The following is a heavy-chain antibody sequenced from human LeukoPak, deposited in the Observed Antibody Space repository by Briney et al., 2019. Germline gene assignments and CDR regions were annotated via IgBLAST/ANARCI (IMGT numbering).Heavy chain of an antibody. J-gene: IGHJ4*02. Sequence: GGSLQISCKGSGSTFTSYWIGWVRQMPGKGLEWMGIIYPGDSDTRYSPSFQGQVTISADKSISTAYLQWSSLKASDTAMYYCASSVGGAAAGTYYFDYWGQGTLVTVSS. CDR2: IYPGDSDT. CDR3: ASSVGGAAAGTYYFDY. CDR1: GSTFTSYW. V-gene: IGHV5-51*01. D-gene: IGHD6-13*01.